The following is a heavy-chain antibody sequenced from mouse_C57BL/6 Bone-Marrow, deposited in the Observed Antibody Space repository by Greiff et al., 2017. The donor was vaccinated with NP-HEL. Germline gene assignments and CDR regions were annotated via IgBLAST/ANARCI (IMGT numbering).Heavy chain of an antibody. CDR2: ISSGGSCT. J-gene: IGHJ1*03. CDR1: GFTFSSYG. V-gene: IGHV5-6*01. Sequence: EVKLVESGGDLVKPGGSLKLSCAASGFTFSSYGMSWVRQTPDKRLEWVATISSGGSCTYYPDSVTGRFTISRDNAKNTLYLQMSSLKSEDTAMYYCARLVYWYFDVWGTGTTVTVSS. CDR3: ARLVYWYFDV.